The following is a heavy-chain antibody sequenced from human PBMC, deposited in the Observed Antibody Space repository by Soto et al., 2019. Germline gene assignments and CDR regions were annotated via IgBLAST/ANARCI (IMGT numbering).Heavy chain of an antibody. Sequence: QVQLQESGPGLVKPSQTLSLTCTVSGGSISTGGYYWTWIRQHPGKGLEWIGYIYYSGCTYYNPSLKSRVTISVGTCKSQFSLKLSSVTAAATAVYYCARGLSVTLFDNWGQRTLVTVSS. J-gene: IGHJ4*02. D-gene: IGHD4-17*01. CDR2: IYYSGCT. CDR1: GGSISTGGYY. V-gene: IGHV4-31*03. CDR3: ARGLSVTLFDN.